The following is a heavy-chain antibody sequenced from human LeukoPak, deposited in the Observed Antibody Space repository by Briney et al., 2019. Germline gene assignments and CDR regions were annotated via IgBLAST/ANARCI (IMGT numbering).Heavy chain of an antibody. CDR1: GYTFTGYY. CDR3: ARDFETNYYYYMDV. CDR2: INPNSGGT. J-gene: IGHJ6*03. Sequence: ASVKVSCKASGYTFTGYYMHWVRQAPGQGLEWMGWINPNSGGTNYAQKFQGRVTMTRDTSISTAYMELSRLRSDDTAVYYCARDFETNYYYYMDVWGKGTTVTVSS. V-gene: IGHV1-2*02.